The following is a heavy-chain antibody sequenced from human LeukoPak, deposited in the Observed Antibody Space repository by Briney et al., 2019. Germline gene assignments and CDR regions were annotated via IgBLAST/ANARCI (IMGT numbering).Heavy chain of an antibody. CDR3: ARYIHPQGLVGYAMDV. Sequence: SVKVSCKAPGGPFNSYAINWVCQAPGQGLEWMGRIIVILGVTNYAQRFQGRVTISADKSTTTAYMELSSLTSEDTAVYYCARYIHPQGLVGYAMDVWGQGTTVIVSS. CDR1: GGPFNSYA. CDR2: IIVILGVT. D-gene: IGHD2-15*01. V-gene: IGHV1-69*04. J-gene: IGHJ6*02.